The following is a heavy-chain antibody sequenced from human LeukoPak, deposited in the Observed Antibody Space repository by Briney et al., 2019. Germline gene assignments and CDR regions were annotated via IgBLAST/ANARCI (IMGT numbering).Heavy chain of an antibody. D-gene: IGHD3-16*01. J-gene: IGHJ4*02. CDR1: GFTFSSYW. Sequence: PGGSLRLSCAASGFTFSSYWMAWVRQAPGKGLEWVADIKHNGGDINHVDSVEGRFTISRDNDQNSLYLHMTSLSAEDTAVYYFARELRTFDSWGQGTLVTVSS. CDR3: ARELRTFDS. V-gene: IGHV3-7*01. CDR2: IKHNGGDI.